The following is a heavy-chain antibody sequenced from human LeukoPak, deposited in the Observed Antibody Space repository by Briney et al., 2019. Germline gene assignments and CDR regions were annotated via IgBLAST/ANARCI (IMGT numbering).Heavy chain of an antibody. CDR2: LYYSGNT. V-gene: IGHV4-59*01. D-gene: IGHD2-21*02. CDR1: GGSISRYY. J-gene: IGHJ3*02. Sequence: TSETLSLTCTVFGGSISRYYWSWIRQPPGKGLEWIGYLYYSGNTTYNPSLKSRVTISVDTSKNHFSLKLSSVTAADTAVYYCARGLGYCGGDCYSHHDAFDIWGQGTMATVSS. CDR3: ARGLGYCGGDCYSHHDAFDI.